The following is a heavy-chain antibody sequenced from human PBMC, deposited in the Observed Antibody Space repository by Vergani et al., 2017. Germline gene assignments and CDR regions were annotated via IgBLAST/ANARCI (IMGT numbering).Heavy chain of an antibody. J-gene: IGHJ6*02. V-gene: IGHV1-46*01. Sequence: QVQLVQSGAEVKKPGASVKVSCKASGYTFTSYYMHWVRQAPGQGLEWMGIINPSGGSTSYAQKFQGRVTMTRDTSTSTVYMELSSMRAEDTAVYYCARDGYGDYYYYYGMDVWGQGTTVTVSS. D-gene: IGHD4-17*01. CDR2: INPSGGST. CDR3: ARDGYGDYYYYYGMDV. CDR1: GYTFTSYY.